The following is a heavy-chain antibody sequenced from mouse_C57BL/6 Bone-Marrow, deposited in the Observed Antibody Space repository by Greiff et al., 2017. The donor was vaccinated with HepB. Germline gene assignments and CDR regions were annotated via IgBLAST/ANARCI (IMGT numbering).Heavy chain of an antibody. CDR1: GYTFTSYW. V-gene: IGHV1-72*01. CDR2: IDPNSGGT. J-gene: IGHJ4*01. Sequence: QVQLQQPGAELVKPGASVKLSCKASGYTFTSYWMHWVKQRPGRGLEWIGRIDPNSGGTKYNEKFKSKATLTVDKPSSTAYMPLSSLTSEDSAVYYCARARDYYSNLYAMDYWGQGTSVTVSS. CDR3: ARARDYYSNLYAMDY. D-gene: IGHD2-5*01.